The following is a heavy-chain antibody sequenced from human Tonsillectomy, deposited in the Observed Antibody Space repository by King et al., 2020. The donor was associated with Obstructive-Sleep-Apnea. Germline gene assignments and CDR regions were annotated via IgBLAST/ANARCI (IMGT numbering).Heavy chain of an antibody. CDR1: GFTFSSYS. CDR3: ARDRPPSIRPHLWFGETVGDGMDV. CDR2: ISSSSSTE. V-gene: IGHV3-48*01. D-gene: IGHD3-10*01. Sequence: VQLVESGGGLVQPGGSLRLSCAASGFTFSSYSMNWVRQAPGKGLEWVSYISSSSSTEYYADSVKGRFTISRDNAKNSLYLQMNSLRAEDTAVYYCARDRPPSIRPHLWFGETVGDGMDVWGQGTTVTVSS. J-gene: IGHJ6*02.